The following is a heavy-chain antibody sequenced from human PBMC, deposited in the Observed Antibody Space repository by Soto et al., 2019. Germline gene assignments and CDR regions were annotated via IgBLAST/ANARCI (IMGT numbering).Heavy chain of an antibody. CDR2: ISYDGSNK. CDR3: AKVNSYGPSYFDY. D-gene: IGHD5-18*01. Sequence: VQLLESGGGLVQPGGSLRLSCAASGFTFSSYGMHWVRQAPGKGLEWVAVISYDGSNKYYADSVKGRFTISRDNSKNTLYLQMNSLRAEDTAVYYCAKVNSYGPSYFDYWGQGTLVTVSS. J-gene: IGHJ4*02. V-gene: IGHV3-30*18. CDR1: GFTFSSYG.